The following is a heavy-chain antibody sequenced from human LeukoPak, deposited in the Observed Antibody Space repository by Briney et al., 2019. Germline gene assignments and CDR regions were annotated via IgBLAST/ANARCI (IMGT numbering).Heavy chain of an antibody. J-gene: IGHJ4*02. D-gene: IGHD6-13*01. V-gene: IGHV3-21*01. CDR2: ISSSSSYI. Sequence: GGSLRLSCAASEFTFSSYSMNWVRQAPGKGLEWVSPISSSSSYIYYADSVKGRFTISRDNAKNSLYLQMNSLRAEDTAVYYCARVPGYSSSWFDYWGQGTLLTVSS. CDR1: EFTFSSYS. CDR3: ARVPGYSSSWFDY.